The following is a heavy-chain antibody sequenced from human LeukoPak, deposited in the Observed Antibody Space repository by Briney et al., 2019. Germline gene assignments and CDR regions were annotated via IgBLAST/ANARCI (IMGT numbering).Heavy chain of an antibody. CDR1: GYSISGGYY. V-gene: IGHV4-38-2*02. CDR2: IYHSGST. J-gene: IGHJ5*02. CDR3: ARELMGIVVVPAAISSWFDP. Sequence: SETLSLTCAVSGYSISGGYYWGWIRQPPGKGLEWIGSIYHSGSTYYNPSLKSRVTISVDTSKNQFSLKLSSVTAADTAVYYCARELMGIVVVPAAISSWFDPWGQGTLVTVSS. D-gene: IGHD2-2*03.